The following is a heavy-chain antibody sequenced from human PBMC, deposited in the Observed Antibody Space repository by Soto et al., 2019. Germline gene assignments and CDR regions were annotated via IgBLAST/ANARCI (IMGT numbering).Heavy chain of an antibody. Sequence: PGGSLRLSCAASGFTFSNAWMNWVRQAPGKGLEWVGRIKSKTDGGTTDYAAPVKGRFTISRDDSKNTLYLQMNSLKTEDTAVYYCTIFFSGSLDAFDIWGQGTMVTVSS. V-gene: IGHV3-15*07. J-gene: IGHJ3*02. CDR3: TIFFSGSLDAFDI. CDR1: GFTFSNAW. D-gene: IGHD1-26*01. CDR2: IKSKTDGGTT.